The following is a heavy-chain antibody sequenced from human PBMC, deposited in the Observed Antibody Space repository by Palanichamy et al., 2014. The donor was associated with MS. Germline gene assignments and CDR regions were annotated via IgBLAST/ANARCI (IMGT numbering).Heavy chain of an antibody. CDR1: GFTFSTYS. Sequence: EVQLVESGGGLVKTGGSLRLSCAASGFTFSTYSMNWVRQAPGKGLEWVASIDGSTNYIYYADSVKGRFYISRDNAKNSLYLQMNSLRAEDAAVYYCAMGAAAGIYWGQGTLVAVSS. J-gene: IGHJ4*02. D-gene: IGHD6-13*01. CDR3: AMGAAAGIY. CDR2: IDGSTNYI. V-gene: IGHV3-21*01.